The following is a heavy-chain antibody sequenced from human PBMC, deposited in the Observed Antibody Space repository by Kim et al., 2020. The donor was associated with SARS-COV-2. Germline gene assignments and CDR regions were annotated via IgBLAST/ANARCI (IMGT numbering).Heavy chain of an antibody. CDR1: GGSFSGYY. V-gene: IGHV4-34*01. CDR3: ARGRRKLELDY. CDR2: INHSGST. J-gene: IGHJ4*02. D-gene: IGHD1-7*01. Sequence: SETLSLTCAVYGGSFSGYYWSWIRQPPGKGLEWIGEINHSGSTNYNPSLKSRVTISVDTSKNQFSLKLSSVTAADTAVYYCARGRRKLELDYWGQGTLVT.